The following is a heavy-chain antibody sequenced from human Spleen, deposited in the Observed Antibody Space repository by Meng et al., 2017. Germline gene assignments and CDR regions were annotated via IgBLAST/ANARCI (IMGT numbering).Heavy chain of an antibody. CDR1: GGSFSDYY. V-gene: IGHV4-34*01. J-gene: IGHJ4*02. D-gene: IGHD4-11*01. CDR3: ARGPTTMAHDFDY. Sequence: QVQLKGSGPGLVKPSETLSLTCVVSGGSFSDYYWSWIRQPPGKGLEWIGEINHSGSTNYNPSLESRATISVDTSQNNLSLKLSSVTAADSAVYYCARGPTTMAHDFDYWGQGTLVTVSS. CDR2: INHSGST.